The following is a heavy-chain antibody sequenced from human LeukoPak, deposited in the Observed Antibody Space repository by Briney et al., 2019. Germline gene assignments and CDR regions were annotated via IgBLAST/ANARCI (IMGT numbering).Heavy chain of an antibody. CDR3: ARSRAHYYYYGMDV. CDR2: IYYSGST. CDR1: GGSISSYY. J-gene: IGHJ6*02. V-gene: IGHV4-59*01. Sequence: SETLSLTCTVYGGSISSYYWSWIRQPPGKGLEWIGYIYYSGSTNYNPSLKSRVTISVDTSKNQFSLKLSSVTAADTAVYYCARSRAHYYYYGMDVWGQGTTVTVSS.